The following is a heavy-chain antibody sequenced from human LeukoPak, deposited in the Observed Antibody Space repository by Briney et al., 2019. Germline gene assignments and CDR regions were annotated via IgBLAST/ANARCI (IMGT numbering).Heavy chain of an antibody. D-gene: IGHD5-24*01. CDR2: ISYDGSNK. CDR3: ATEDPLNGYNFY. Sequence: PGGSLRLSCAASGFTFSSYAMHWVRQAPGKGLEWVAVISYDGSNKYYADSVKGRFTISRDNSKNTLYLQMNSLRAEDTAVYYCATEDPLNGYNFYWGQGTLVTVSS. V-gene: IGHV3-30-3*01. J-gene: IGHJ4*02. CDR1: GFTFSSYA.